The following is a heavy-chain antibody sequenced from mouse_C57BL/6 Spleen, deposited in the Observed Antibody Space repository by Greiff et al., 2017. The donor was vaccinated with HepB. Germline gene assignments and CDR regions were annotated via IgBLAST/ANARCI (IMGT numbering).Heavy chain of an antibody. Sequence: QVQLQQPGAELVMPGASVKLSCKASGYTFTSYWMHWVKQRPGQGLEWIGEIDPSDSYTNYNQKFKGKSTLTVDKSSSTAYMQLSSLTSEDSAVYYCARGYDYDRGGAMDYWVKEPQSPSPQ. J-gene: IGHJ4*01. CDR1: GYTFTSYW. CDR3: ARGYDYDRGGAMDY. CDR2: IDPSDSYT. V-gene: IGHV1-69*01. D-gene: IGHD2-4*01.